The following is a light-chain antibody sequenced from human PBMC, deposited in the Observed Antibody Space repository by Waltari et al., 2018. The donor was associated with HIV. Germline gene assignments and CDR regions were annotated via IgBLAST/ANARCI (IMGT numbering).Light chain of an antibody. CDR2: AAS. J-gene: IGKJ1*01. CDR1: QSISNY. Sequence: DIQMTQSPSSLSASVGDRVTITCRASQSISNYLNWYQQKPGKAPKLLMYAASSLQGWVPSRFSGSGSGTDFTLTISCLQPEDFATYDCQQSYSTPRTFGQGTKVEFK. CDR3: QQSYSTPRT. V-gene: IGKV1-39*01.